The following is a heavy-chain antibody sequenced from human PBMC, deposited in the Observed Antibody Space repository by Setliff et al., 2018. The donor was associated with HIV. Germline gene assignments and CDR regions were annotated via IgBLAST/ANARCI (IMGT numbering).Heavy chain of an antibody. CDR2: MRYDGSNK. D-gene: IGHD3-16*01. CDR3: AKDKSYHDYIWGSSVLAY. Sequence: GGSLRLSCAASGFTFSDYDIHWVRQAPGKGLEWVAFMRYDGSNKDYADSVKGRFTISRDNSKNTLFLQMNSLRPEDTAIYYRAKDKSYHDYIWGSSVLAYWGQGTLVTVSS. V-gene: IGHV3-30*02. CDR1: GFTFSDYD. J-gene: IGHJ4*02.